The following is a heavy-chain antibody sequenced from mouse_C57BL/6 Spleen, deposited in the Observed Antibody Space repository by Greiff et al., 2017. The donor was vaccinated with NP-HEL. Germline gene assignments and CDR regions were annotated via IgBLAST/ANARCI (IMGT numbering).Heavy chain of an antibody. Sequence: EVQLQESGPELVKPGASVKISCKASGYTFTDYYMHWVKQSHGKSLEWIGDINPNNGGTSYNQKFKGKATLTVDKSSSTAYMELRSLTSEDSAVYYCARGNYGSSYLYYFDYWGQGTTLTVSS. CDR2: INPNNGGT. CDR1: GYTFTDYY. D-gene: IGHD1-1*01. CDR3: ARGNYGSSYLYYFDY. V-gene: IGHV1-26*01. J-gene: IGHJ2*01.